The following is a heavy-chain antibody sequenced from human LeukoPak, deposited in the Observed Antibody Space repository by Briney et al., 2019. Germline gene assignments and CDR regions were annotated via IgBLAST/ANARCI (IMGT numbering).Heavy chain of an antibody. Sequence: PGGSLRLSCAASGFTVSSNYMSWVRQAPGKGLEWVSVIYSGGSTYYADSVKGRFTISRDNSKNTLYLQMNSLRAEDTAVYYCARGSWICSGGSCYDYWGQEPWSPSPQ. J-gene: IGHJ4*01. V-gene: IGHV3-66*02. CDR1: GFTVSSNY. CDR2: IYSGGST. CDR3: ARGSWICSGGSCYDY. D-gene: IGHD2-15*01.